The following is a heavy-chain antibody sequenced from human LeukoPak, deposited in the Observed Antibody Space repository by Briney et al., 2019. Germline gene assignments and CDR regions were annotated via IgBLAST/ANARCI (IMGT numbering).Heavy chain of an antibody. J-gene: IGHJ4*02. V-gene: IGHV3-30*18. CDR3: AKDLKGARGYFDY. CDR1: GFTFSSYG. CDR2: ISYDGSNK. D-gene: IGHD1-26*01. Sequence: GGSLRLSCAASGFTFSSYGMHWVGQAPAKRLEWLAVISYDGSNKYHADSVKGRFTISRDNSKNTLYQQMDSLRAEDTAVYYWAKDLKGARGYFDYWGQGTLVTVSS.